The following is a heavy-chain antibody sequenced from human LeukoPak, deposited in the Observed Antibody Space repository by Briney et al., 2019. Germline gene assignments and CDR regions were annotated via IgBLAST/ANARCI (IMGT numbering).Heavy chain of an antibody. D-gene: IGHD3-22*01. Sequence: GSLRLSCAASGFTFSSYSMNWVRQAPGKGLEWVSSISSSSSYIYYADSVKGRFTISRDNSKNTLYLQMNSLRAEDTAVYYCAREVHYYDRDYFDYWGQGTLVTVSS. J-gene: IGHJ4*02. CDR1: GFTFSSYS. CDR2: ISSSSSYI. CDR3: AREVHYYDRDYFDY. V-gene: IGHV3-21*04.